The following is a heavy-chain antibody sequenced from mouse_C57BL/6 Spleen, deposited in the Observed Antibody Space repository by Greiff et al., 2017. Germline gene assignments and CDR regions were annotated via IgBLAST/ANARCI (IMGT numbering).Heavy chain of an antibody. D-gene: IGHD3-2*02. CDR1: GYTFTSYW. J-gene: IGHJ4*01. V-gene: IGHV1-69*01. CDR2: IDPSDSYT. CDR3: AGGTAQALDY. Sequence: VQLQQPGAELVMPGASVKLSCKASGYTFTSYWMNWVKQRPGQGLEWIGEIDPSDSYTNYNQKFKGKYTLTVDKSSSTAYMQLSSLTSEDSAVYYCAGGTAQALDYWGQGTSVTVSS.